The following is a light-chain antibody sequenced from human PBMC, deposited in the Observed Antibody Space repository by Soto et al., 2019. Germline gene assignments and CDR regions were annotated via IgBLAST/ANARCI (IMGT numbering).Light chain of an antibody. V-gene: IGKV3-20*01. CDR2: GAS. CDR1: QRVSSSY. J-gene: IGKJ1*01. CDR3: QQYNSYSVT. Sequence: IALTQSPGTLPLSPGERATLSCRASQRVSSSYLAWYQQKPGQAPRLVIYGASSRATGIPDRFSGSGSGTEFTLVISSLQPDDFATYYCQQYNSYSVTFGQGTKVDIK.